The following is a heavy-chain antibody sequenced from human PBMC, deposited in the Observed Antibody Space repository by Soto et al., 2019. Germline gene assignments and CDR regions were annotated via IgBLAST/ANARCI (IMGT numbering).Heavy chain of an antibody. V-gene: IGHV1-69*02. CDR1: GGTFSSYT. Sequence: GASVKVSCKASGGTFSSYTITWVRQAPGQGLEWMGRIIPILDIAKYAQKFQGRVTITADKSTSTAYMELSSLRSEDTAVYYCASEWRHDGLDYWGQGTLVTVSS. J-gene: IGHJ4*02. CDR2: IIPILDIA. D-gene: IGHD5-18*01. CDR3: ASEWRHDGLDY.